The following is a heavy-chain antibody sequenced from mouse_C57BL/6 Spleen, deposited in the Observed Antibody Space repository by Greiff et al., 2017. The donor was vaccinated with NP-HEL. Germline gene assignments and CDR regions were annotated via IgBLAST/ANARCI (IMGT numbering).Heavy chain of an antibody. V-gene: IGHV1-61*01. CDR1: GYTFTSYW. CDR3: SRSTTAYYFDY. D-gene: IGHD1-2*01. Sequence: VQLQQSGAELVRPGSSVKLSCKASGYTFTSYWMDWVKQRPGQGLEWIGNIYPSDSETHYNQKFKDKATLTVDKSSSTAYMQLSSLTSEDSAVYYCSRSTTAYYFDYWGQGTTLTVSS. J-gene: IGHJ2*01. CDR2: IYPSDSET.